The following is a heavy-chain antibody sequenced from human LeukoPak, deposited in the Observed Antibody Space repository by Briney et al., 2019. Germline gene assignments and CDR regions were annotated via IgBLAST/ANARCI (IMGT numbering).Heavy chain of an antibody. CDR3: ASRFEY. V-gene: IGHV3-48*03. CDR1: GFTFSSYQ. Sequence: GGSLRLSCAASGFTFSSYQMNWVRQAPGKGLEWVSYISSSDSTISYADSVKGRFTISRDNAKNSLYLQMNSLRAEDTAVYYCASRFEYWGQGILVTVSS. CDR2: ISSSDSTI. J-gene: IGHJ4*02.